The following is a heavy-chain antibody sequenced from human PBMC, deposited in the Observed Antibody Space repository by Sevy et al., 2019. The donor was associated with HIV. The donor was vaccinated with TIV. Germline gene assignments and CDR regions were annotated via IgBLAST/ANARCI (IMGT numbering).Heavy chain of an antibody. CDR2: IGVNNGKT. D-gene: IGHD3-22*01. J-gene: IGHJ4*02. Sequence: ASVKVSCKASGYNFNTYGITWVRQAPGQGLEWMGWIGVNNGKTNYAARLQARISMTADTSTSTVYMELRTLTSDDTAIYFCARDSYYYDMHSSYRPPDYRGQGTLVTVSS. V-gene: IGHV1-18*01. CDR3: ARDSYYYDMHSSYRPPDY. CDR1: GYNFNTYG.